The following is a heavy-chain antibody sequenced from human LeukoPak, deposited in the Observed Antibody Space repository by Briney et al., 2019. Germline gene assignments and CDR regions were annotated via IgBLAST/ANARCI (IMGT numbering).Heavy chain of an antibody. CDR1: GFTFSSFG. D-gene: IGHD1-26*01. Sequence: GGSLRLSCAASGFTFSSFGMSWVRQAPGKGLEWVSTISGSGSITYYADSMKGRFTISRDNSKKTLYLQMNSLRAEDTAVHYCARALGSPTGRSSVWGQGTLVTVSS. J-gene: IGHJ4*02. V-gene: IGHV3-23*01. CDR3: ARALGSPTGRSSV. CDR2: ISGSGSIT.